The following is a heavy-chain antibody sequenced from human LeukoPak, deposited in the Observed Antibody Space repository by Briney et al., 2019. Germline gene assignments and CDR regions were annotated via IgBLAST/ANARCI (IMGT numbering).Heavy chain of an antibody. Sequence: ASVKVSCKASGHTFTGDYIHWVRQAPGQGLEWMGWINPNSGGTNYAQKFQGRVTMTRDTSISTAYMELSRLRSDDTAVYYCATSRGYCSSTSCRDDYYFDYWGQGTLVTVSS. CDR1: GHTFTGDY. CDR2: INPNSGGT. J-gene: IGHJ4*02. CDR3: ATSRGYCSSTSCRDDYYFDY. D-gene: IGHD2-2*01. V-gene: IGHV1-2*02.